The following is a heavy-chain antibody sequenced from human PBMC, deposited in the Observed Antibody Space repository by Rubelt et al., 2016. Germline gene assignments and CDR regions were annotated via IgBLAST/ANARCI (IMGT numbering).Heavy chain of an antibody. Sequence: QVQLVQSGNEVTKPGASVRVSCKASGYTFTSHYITWVRQAPGKGLEWMGGFDPEDGETIYAQKFQGRVTMIKDTTTDNTYMESDSLRSEDTAVYYCATVKHLSLESWGQGTLVTVSS. V-gene: IGHV1-24*01. CDR3: ATVKHLSLES. J-gene: IGHJ4*02. CDR1: GYTFTSHY. CDR2: FDPEDGET.